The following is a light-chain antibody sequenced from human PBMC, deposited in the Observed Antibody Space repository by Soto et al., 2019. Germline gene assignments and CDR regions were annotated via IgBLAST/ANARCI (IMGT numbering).Light chain of an antibody. CDR2: ATT. Sequence: QSALTQPASVSGSPGQSITISCTGGSSDIGSHNLVSWYQQYLGKAPKVIIYATTKRPSGVSDRFSGSKSGSVASLTISGLQADDEANYYCCSHVNDFTHWIFGGGTKLTVL. V-gene: IGLV2-23*01. CDR3: CSHVNDFTHWI. CDR1: SSDIGSHNL. J-gene: IGLJ3*02.